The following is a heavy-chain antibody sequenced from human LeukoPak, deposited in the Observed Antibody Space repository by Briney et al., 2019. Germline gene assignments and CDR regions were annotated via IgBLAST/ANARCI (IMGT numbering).Heavy chain of an antibody. CDR1: GGSISSHNYY. CDR2: IYYSGST. J-gene: IGHJ4*02. Sequence: SETLSLTCTVSGGSISSHNYYWGWIRQPPGKGLEWIGSIYYSGSTYYNPSLKSRVTISVDTSKNQSSLKLSSVTAADTAVYYCARHEGVWFGELFHLDYWGQGSLVTVSS. V-gene: IGHV4-39*01. CDR3: ARHEGVWFGELFHLDY. D-gene: IGHD3-10*01.